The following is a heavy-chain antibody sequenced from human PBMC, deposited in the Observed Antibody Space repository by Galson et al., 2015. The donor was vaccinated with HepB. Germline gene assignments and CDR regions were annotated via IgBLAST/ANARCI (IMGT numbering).Heavy chain of an antibody. CDR3: ARVVLGAIFPPPDS. CDR2: ISGDNGNT. V-gene: IGHV1-18*01. CDR1: GYGFSTHG. Sequence: SVKVSCKALGYGFSTHGVTWVRQAPGQGLEWMGWISGDNGNTNYAQKFQGRVTMTTDTSTNTHYMELRSLTSADTALYYCARVVLGAIFPPPDSWGRGTLVTVSS. J-gene: IGHJ5*01. D-gene: IGHD2-8*02.